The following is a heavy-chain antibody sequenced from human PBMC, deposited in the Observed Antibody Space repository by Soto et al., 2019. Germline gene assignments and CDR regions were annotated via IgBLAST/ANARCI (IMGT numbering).Heavy chain of an antibody. CDR3: ARVQGSDFWSASQSYYYMDD. CDR2: LYNNGNA. J-gene: IGHJ6*03. V-gene: IGHV4-59*11. D-gene: IGHD3-3*01. CDR1: GVSINTHY. Sequence: QVQLQESGPGLVKPSETLSLTCTVSGVSINTHYWSWVRQPPGKGLEWIGYLYNNGNAKHSPSLNSRVTMSLDTSKNQVSLKLTSVTAEDTGVYYCARVQGSDFWSASQSYYYMDDWGKGATVTVSS.